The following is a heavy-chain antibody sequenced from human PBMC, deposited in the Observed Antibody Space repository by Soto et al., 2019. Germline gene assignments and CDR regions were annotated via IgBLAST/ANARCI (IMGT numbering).Heavy chain of an antibody. CDR1: GFTFSSYA. V-gene: IGHV3-64*01. D-gene: IGHD2-15*01. Sequence: GGSLRLSCAASGFTFSSYAMHWVRQAPGKGLEYVSAISSNGGSTYYANSVKGRFTISRDNSKNTLYLQMGSLRAEDMAVYYCARDGIEVVVAATDKYYYYYMDVWGKGTTVTVSS. J-gene: IGHJ6*03. CDR3: ARDGIEVVVAATDKYYYYYMDV. CDR2: ISSNGGST.